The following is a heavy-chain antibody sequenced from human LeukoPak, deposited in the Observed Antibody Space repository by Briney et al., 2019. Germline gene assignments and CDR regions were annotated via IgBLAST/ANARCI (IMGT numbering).Heavy chain of an antibody. CDR3: ASTVFPGGFDP. D-gene: IGHD4-11*01. J-gene: IGHJ5*02. CDR1: GGSISSGCYY. CDR2: IYTSGST. Sequence: PSETLSLTCTVSGGSISSGCYYWSWIRQPAGKGLEWIGRIYTSGSTNYNPSLKSRVTISVDTSKNQFSLKLSSVTAADTAVYYCASTVFPGGFDPWGQGTLVTVSS. V-gene: IGHV4-61*02.